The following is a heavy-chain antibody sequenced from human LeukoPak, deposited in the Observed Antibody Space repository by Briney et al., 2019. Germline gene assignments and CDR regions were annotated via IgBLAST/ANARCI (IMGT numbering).Heavy chain of an antibody. D-gene: IGHD2-21*02. CDR3: AKECGGGDCYLDY. CDR1: GFTFSTYA. V-gene: IGHV3-30*04. Sequence: GGSLRLSCAASGFTFSTYAMHWVRQAPGKGLEWVALISYDGSNKNYADSVKGRFTISRDNSKSTLFLQMNSLRAEDTAVYYCAKECGGGDCYLDYWGQGTLVTVSS. CDR2: ISYDGSNK. J-gene: IGHJ4*02.